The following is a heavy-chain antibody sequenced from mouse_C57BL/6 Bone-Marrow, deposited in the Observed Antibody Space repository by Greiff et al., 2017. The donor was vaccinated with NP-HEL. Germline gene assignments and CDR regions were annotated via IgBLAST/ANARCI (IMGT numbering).Heavy chain of an antibody. D-gene: IGHD3-2*02. V-gene: IGHV10-1*01. J-gene: IGHJ2*01. CDR1: GFSFNTYA. Sequence: EVKLVESGGGLVQPKGSLKLSCAASGFSFNTYAMNWVRQAPGKGLEWVARIRSKSNNYATYYADSVKDRFTISRDDSESMLYLQMNNLKTEDTAMYYCVRQGDVRGYFDYWGQGTTLTVSS. CDR2: IRSKSNNYAT. CDR3: VRQGDVRGYFDY.